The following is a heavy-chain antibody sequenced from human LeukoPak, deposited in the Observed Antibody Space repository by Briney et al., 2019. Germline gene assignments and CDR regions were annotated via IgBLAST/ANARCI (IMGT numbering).Heavy chain of an antibody. D-gene: IGHD5-12*01. CDR2: IYTRRGT. CDR1: GDSIKKST. J-gene: IGHJ2*01. V-gene: IGHV4-4*07. CDR3: AGEKPDGYSGYDRRVTLFWYFDL. Sequence: SETLSLTCTDSGDSIKKSTWSWICPPAEKGLEWIWRIYTRRGTNYNTPLKRRATTSVEATKNKFPPKLSSAHSADRAGYYCAGEKPDGYSGYDRRVTLFWYFDLWGRGTLVTVSS.